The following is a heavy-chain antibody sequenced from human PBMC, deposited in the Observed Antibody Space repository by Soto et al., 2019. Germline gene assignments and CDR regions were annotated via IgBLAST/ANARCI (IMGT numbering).Heavy chain of an antibody. J-gene: IGHJ3*02. V-gene: IGHV4-30-2*01. CDR2: IYHSGST. CDR3: ARAHGSGWGAFDI. CDR1: GGSISSGGYS. D-gene: IGHD3-10*01. Sequence: QLQLQESGSGLVKPSQTLSLTCAVSGGSISSGGYSWSWIRQPPGKGLEWIGYIYHSGSTYYNPSLKRGLTVSVDRSKNQFSLKLSSVTAADTAVYYCARAHGSGWGAFDIWGQGTMVTVSS.